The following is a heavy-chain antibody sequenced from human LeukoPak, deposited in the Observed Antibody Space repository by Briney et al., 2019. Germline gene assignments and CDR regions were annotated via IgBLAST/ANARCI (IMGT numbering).Heavy chain of an antibody. J-gene: IGHJ4*02. V-gene: IGHV3-23*01. D-gene: IGHD1-26*01. Sequence: GGSLRLSCAASGFTVSSNYMSWVRQAPGKGLEWVSAISGSGGSTYYADSVKGRFTISRDNSKNTLYLQMNSLRAEDTAVYYCAKDYKDAHRLKWGLLGFDYWGQGTLVTVSS. CDR2: ISGSGGST. CDR3: AKDYKDAHRLKWGLLGFDY. CDR1: GFTVSSNY.